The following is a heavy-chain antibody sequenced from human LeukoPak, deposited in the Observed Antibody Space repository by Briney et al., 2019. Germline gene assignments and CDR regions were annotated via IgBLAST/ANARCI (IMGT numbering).Heavy chain of an antibody. D-gene: IGHD3-16*01. Sequence: PSETLSLTCAVYGGSFSGYYWSWIRQPPGKGLEWIGFIYYSGSTNFHPSLRGRVTISADTSKNQFSLKLTSVTAADTAVYYCARVGSGWYFDLWGRGTLVTVSS. CDR1: GGSFSGYY. J-gene: IGHJ2*01. CDR2: IYYSGST. CDR3: ARVGSGWYFDL. V-gene: IGHV4-59*01.